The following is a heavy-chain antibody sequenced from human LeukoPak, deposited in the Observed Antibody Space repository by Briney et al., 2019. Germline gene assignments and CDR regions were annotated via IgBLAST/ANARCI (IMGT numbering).Heavy chain of an antibody. CDR3: ARDRNYYDSSGPGY. CDR1: GFIFKKYW. CDR2: ISSSGSTI. Sequence: GGSLRLSCAASGFIFKKYWMNWIRQAPGKGLEWVSYISSSGSTIYYADSVKGRFTISRDNAKNSLYLQMNSLRAEDTAVYYCARDRNYYDSSGPGYWGQGTLVTVSS. D-gene: IGHD3-22*01. J-gene: IGHJ4*02. V-gene: IGHV3-11*01.